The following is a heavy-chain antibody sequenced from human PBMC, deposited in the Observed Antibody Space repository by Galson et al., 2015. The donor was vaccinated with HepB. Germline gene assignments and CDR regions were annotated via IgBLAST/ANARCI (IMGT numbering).Heavy chain of an antibody. Sequence: SLRLSCAASGFTFSSYAMHWVRQAPGKGLEWVAVISYDGSYKYYADSVRGRSTISRDNSKNTLYLQMNSLRAEDTAVYYCARARGYSGYDFRRMAFDIWGQGTMVTVSS. CDR2: ISYDGSYK. D-gene: IGHD5-12*01. J-gene: IGHJ3*02. CDR3: ARARGYSGYDFRRMAFDI. CDR1: GFTFSSYA. V-gene: IGHV3-30*04.